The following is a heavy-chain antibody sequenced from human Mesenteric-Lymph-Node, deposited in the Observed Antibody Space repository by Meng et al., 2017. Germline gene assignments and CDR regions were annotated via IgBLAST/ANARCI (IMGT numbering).Heavy chain of an antibody. CDR1: GGSISSYY. D-gene: IGHD3-22*01. CDR2: IYTSGST. CDR3: TRSPVHSSGYFGNDY. Sequence: SETLSLTCTVSGGSISSYYWSWIRQPAGKGLEWIGRIYTSGSTNYNPSLKSRVTMSVDTSKNQFSLKLSSVTAADTAVYYCTRSPVHSSGYFGNDYWGQGTLVTVSS. V-gene: IGHV4-4*07. J-gene: IGHJ4*02.